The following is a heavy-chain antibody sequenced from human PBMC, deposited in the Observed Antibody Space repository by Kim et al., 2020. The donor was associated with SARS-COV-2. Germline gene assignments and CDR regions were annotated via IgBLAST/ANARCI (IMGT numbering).Heavy chain of an antibody. J-gene: IGHJ2*01. Sequence: SETLSLTCAVSGGSISSSNHHWAWIRQPPGKGLEHIGYIFYTGSTYYSPSLRSRVTISVDTSKNQFSLNLNSVTAADTAVYYCARRDGYSCGTRYFDLWGRGTLVSVSS. CDR3: ARRDGYSCGTRYFDL. CDR1: GGSISSSNHH. V-gene: IGHV4-39*01. D-gene: IGHD1-1*01. CDR2: IFYTGST.